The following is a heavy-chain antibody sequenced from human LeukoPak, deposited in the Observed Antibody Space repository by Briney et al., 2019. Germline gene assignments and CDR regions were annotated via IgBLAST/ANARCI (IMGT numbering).Heavy chain of an antibody. V-gene: IGHV3-7*01. J-gene: IGHJ4*02. CDR3: ARDVDSYVFFTDS. D-gene: IGHD5-18*01. CDR1: GFTFSSYW. Sequence: GGSLRLSCEVSGFTFSSYWMNWVRQAPGKALEWVANIKYDGSETYYVDSVKGRFTISRDNAKNSVYLQMNSLRGGDTAVYYCARDVDSYVFFTDSWGLGTLVTVSS. CDR2: IKYDGSET.